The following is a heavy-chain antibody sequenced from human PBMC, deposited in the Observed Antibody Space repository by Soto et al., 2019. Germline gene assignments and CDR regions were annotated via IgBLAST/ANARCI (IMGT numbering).Heavy chain of an antibody. J-gene: IGHJ5*02. CDR2: INHSGTT. D-gene: IGHD2-2*01. CDR1: GGSFSAYY. Sequence: SETLSLTCAVYGGSFSAYYWSWIRQRPGKGLEWIGEINHSGTTNFNPSLKSRVTMSVDTSQDQFSLTLRSVTAADTAVYYCARGGVPAARKRLDPWGPGTLVTVSS. CDR3: ARGGVPAARKRLDP. V-gene: IGHV4-34*01.